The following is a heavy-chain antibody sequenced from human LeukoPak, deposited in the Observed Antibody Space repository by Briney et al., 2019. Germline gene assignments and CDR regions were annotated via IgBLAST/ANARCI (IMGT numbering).Heavy chain of an antibody. J-gene: IGHJ6*02. D-gene: IGHD1-1*01. Sequence: GGSLRLSCAASGFTFSSYWMSWVRQAPGKGLEWVANIKQDGSEKYYVDSVKGRFTISRDNAKNSLYLQMNSLRAEDTAVYYCARVKVQLERRLSNYYYYYGMDVWGQGTTVTVSS. CDR2: IKQDGSEK. CDR1: GFTFSSYW. CDR3: ARVKVQLERRLSNYYYYYGMDV. V-gene: IGHV3-7*01.